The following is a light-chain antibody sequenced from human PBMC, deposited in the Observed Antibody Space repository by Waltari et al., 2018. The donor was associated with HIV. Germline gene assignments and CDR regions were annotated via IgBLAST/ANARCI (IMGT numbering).Light chain of an antibody. CDR3: SSYTTGSTLV. CDR1: SSDVGGYDY. Sequence: QSALTQPASVSGSPGQSITISCTGTSSDVGGYDYVSWYQQDPGKAPKVIIYDVSKRPSGVSNRFSGLQAEDEADYYCSSYTTGSTLVFGGGTTVTVL. V-gene: IGLV2-14*01. J-gene: IGLJ3*02. CDR2: DVS.